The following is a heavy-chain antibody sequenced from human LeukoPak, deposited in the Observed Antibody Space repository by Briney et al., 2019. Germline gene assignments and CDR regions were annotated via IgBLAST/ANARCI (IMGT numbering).Heavy chain of an antibody. CDR1: GDSVSRNNIA. CDR2: TYYNSQWYN. D-gene: IGHD2-2*01. J-gene: IGHJ4*02. CDR3: ARGRDVVVVPAADFDY. Sequence: SQTLSLTCAISGDSVSRNNIAWNWIRQSPSKGLEWLGRTYYNSQWYNDYAVSVRSRITINPDTSKNQFSLQLNSVTPEDTAVYFCARGRDVVVVPAADFDYWGQGILVTVSS. V-gene: IGHV6-1*01.